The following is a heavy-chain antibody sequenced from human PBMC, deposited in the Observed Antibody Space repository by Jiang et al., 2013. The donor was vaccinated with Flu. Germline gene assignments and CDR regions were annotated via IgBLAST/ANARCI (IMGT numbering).Heavy chain of an antibody. CDR1: GDSIDSSAFY. J-gene: IGHJ5*02. Sequence: PGLVKPSETLSLNCTVSGDSIDSSAFYWGWVRQPPGKGLEWIGTIYYTGSTHYNPSLESRVTLSVDTSKNQFSLKMNSVTAADTAVYYCARDATLYYFDNTGYYSASFDPWGQGTLVTVSS. V-gene: IGHV4-39*07. CDR2: IYYTGST. D-gene: IGHD3-22*01. CDR3: ARDATLYYFDNTGYYSASFDP.